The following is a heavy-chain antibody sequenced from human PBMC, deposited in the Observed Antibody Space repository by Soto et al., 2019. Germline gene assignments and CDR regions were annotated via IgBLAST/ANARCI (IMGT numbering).Heavy chain of an antibody. J-gene: IGHJ3*01. Sequence: PGWSLILSCSASGFVFSDFAMTWVRQAPGKGLEWVSTISGDGGDIYADSVKGRFTVSRDNSKNMLYLHMNSLRVDDAATYYCAKLQRRDIQQWLQDFNVWGQGTRVTVSS. CDR2: ISGDGGDI. V-gene: IGHV3-23*01. CDR3: AKLQRRDIQQWLQDFNV. D-gene: IGHD6-19*01. CDR1: GFVFSDFA.